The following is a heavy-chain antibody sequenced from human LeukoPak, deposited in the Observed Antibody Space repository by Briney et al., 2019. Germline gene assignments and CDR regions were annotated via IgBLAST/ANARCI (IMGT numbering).Heavy chain of an antibody. CDR3: ARDGGSDGYYYGSGSYYKFDY. D-gene: IGHD3-10*01. CDR1: GGTFSSYA. Sequence: SVKVSCKASGGTFSSYAISWVRQAPGQGLEWMGGIIPIFGTANYAQKFQGRVTITADESTSTAYMELSSLRSEDTAVYYCARDGGSDGYYYGSGSYYKFDYWGQGTLVTVSS. V-gene: IGHV1-69*13. J-gene: IGHJ4*02. CDR2: IIPIFGTA.